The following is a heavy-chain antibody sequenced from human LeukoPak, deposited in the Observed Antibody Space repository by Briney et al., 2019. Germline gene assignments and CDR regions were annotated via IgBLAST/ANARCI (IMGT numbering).Heavy chain of an antibody. Sequence: KPSETLSLTCTVSGGSINNYYWSWIRQPPGKGLEWIGYIYYSGTTNYHPSLKCRVTLSVDTSKIPFSLRLTSVTAADTAVYFCARGSPTPDYWGQGTLVTVSS. CDR3: ARGSPTPDY. V-gene: IGHV4-59*01. CDR1: GGSINNYY. D-gene: IGHD1-26*01. J-gene: IGHJ4*02. CDR2: IYYSGTT.